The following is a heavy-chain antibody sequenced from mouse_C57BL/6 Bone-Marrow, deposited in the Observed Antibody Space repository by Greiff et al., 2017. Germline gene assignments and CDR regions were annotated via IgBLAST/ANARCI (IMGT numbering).Heavy chain of an antibody. V-gene: IGHV2-2*01. Sequence: VQLQQSGPGLVQPSQSLSISCTVSGFSLTSYGVHWVRQSPGKGLEWLGVIWRGGSTAYNAAFISRLSISTDNSKSQVFFKMNSLQADDTAIYYCARKDSNYAWFAYWGQGTLVTVSA. CDR2: IWRGGST. CDR1: GFSLTSYG. J-gene: IGHJ3*01. D-gene: IGHD2-5*01. CDR3: ARKDSNYAWFAY.